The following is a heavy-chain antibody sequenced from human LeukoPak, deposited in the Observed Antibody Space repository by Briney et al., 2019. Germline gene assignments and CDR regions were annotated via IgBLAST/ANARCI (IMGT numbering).Heavy chain of an antibody. CDR1: GYTFTSYG. V-gene: IGHV1-2*02. J-gene: IGHJ4*02. CDR2: INPNSGGT. D-gene: IGHD5-18*01. CDR3: ARDTGISGIQLWLDY. Sequence: GASVKVSCKASGYTFTSYGISWVRQAPGQGLEWMGWINPNSGGTNYAQKFQGRVTMTRDTSISTAYMELSRLRSDDTAVYYCARDTGISGIQLWLDYWGQGALVTVSS.